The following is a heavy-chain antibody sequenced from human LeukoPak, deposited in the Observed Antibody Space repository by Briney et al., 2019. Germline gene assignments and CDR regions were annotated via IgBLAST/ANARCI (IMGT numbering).Heavy chain of an antibody. V-gene: IGHV4-39*01. CDR3: ARLTPTQGYFDY. CDR1: GGSISSYY. CDR2: IYYSGST. Sequence: SETLSLTCTVSGGSISSYYWGWIRQPPGKGLEWIGSIYYSGSTYYNPSLKSRVTISVDTSKNQFSLKLSSVTAADTAVYYCARLTPTQGYFDYWGQGTLVTVSS. J-gene: IGHJ4*02. D-gene: IGHD2-15*01.